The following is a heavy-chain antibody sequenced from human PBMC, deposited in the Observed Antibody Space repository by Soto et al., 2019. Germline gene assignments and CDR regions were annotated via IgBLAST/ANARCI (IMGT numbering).Heavy chain of an antibody. J-gene: IGHJ4*02. CDR3: VRDLGYCSNGVCYTVFDY. D-gene: IGHD2-8*01. CDR1: GFTFSNYW. CDR2: IKDDGSEK. Sequence: PGGSLRLSCAASGFTFSNYWMNWVRQAPGEGLEWVATIKDDGSEKYYVDSVKGRFTISRDNAENSLYLQMNSLRAGDTAVFYCVRDLGYCSNGVCYTVFDYWGQGTLVTVSS. V-gene: IGHV3-7*01.